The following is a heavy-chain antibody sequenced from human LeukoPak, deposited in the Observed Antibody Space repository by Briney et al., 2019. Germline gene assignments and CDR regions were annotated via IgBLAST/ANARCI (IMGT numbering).Heavy chain of an antibody. CDR1: GFTFSNAW. V-gene: IGHV3-15*01. CDR3: VGPTRRVTAY. Sequence: GGSLRLSCAASGFTFSNAWMSWVRQAPGKGLEWVGRIKSKTDGGTIDYAAPVKGRFTISRDDSKNTLYLQMNSLKTEDTAVYYCVGPTRRVTAYWGQGTLVTVSS. CDR2: IKSKTDGGTI. J-gene: IGHJ4*02. D-gene: IGHD2-21*02.